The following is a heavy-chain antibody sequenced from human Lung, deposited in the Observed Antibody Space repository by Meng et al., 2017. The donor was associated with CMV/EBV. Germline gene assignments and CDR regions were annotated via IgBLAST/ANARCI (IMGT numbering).Heavy chain of an antibody. Sequence: GESLKISCPASGFIFSSFAMSWVRQAPGKGLEWVSAVTGSGDSTYHADSVEGRFTISRDNSKNTLYLQMNSLRAEDTAVYYCAKDSPKYSNGWPRGNYFDYWXQG. V-gene: IGHV3-23*01. CDR2: VTGSGDST. CDR1: GFIFSSFA. D-gene: IGHD6-19*01. CDR3: AKDSPKYSNGWPRGNYFDY. J-gene: IGHJ4*02.